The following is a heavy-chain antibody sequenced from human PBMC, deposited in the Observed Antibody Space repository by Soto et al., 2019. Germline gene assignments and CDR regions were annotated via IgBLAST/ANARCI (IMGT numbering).Heavy chain of an antibody. CDR1: GGSISSYY. V-gene: IGHV4-30-4*01. Sequence: PSETLSLTCTVSGGSISSYYWSWIRQPPGKGLEWIGYIYYSGSTYYNPSLKSRVTISVDTSKNQFSLKLSSVTAADTAVYYCARGRGGYDSSGYYSDYFDYWGQGTLVTVSS. CDR3: ARGRGGYDSSGYYSDYFDY. D-gene: IGHD3-22*01. J-gene: IGHJ4*02. CDR2: IYYSGST.